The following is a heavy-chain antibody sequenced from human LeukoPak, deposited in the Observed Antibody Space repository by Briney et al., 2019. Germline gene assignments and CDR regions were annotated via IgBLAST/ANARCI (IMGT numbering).Heavy chain of an antibody. D-gene: IGHD6-13*01. CDR2: VIPILGIA. V-gene: IGHV1-69*04. Sequence: ASVKVSCKASGRTFSSYAISWLRQAPGQGLEWMGRVIPILGIAKYAQKFQGRVTITADKSTSTAYMELSSLRSEDTAVYYCARTTYSSSWHNSAFDDWGQGTLVTVSS. CDR1: GRTFSSYA. CDR3: ARTTYSSSWHNSAFDD. J-gene: IGHJ4*02.